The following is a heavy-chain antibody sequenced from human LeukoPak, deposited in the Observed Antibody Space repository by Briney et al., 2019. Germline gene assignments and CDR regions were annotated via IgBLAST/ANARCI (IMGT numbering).Heavy chain of an antibody. V-gene: IGHV4-59*01. D-gene: IGHD1-14*01. CDR3: AGGTFDGPLYGTYWYFHV. CDR2: VYSNGNT. Sequence: SETLSLTCTVSGGSIKNNYWSWIRQPPGKALEWIGYVYSNGNTNYNPSLKSRVTMSIETSKNQFSLKVPSVTAADTAVYYCAGGTFDGPLYGTYWYFHVWGVAPWSLSPQ. CDR1: GGSIKNNY. J-gene: IGHJ2*01.